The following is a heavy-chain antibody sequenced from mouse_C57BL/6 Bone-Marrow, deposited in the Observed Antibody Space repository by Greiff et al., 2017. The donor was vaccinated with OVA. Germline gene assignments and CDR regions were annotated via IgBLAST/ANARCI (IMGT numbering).Heavy chain of an antibody. Sequence: EVMLVESEGGSVQPGSSMKLSCTASGFTFSDYYMAWVRQVPEKGLEWVANINYDGSSTYYLDSLKSRFIISRDNAKNILYLQMSSLKSEDTATYYCARGGNNPWYFDVWGTGTTVTVSS. D-gene: IGHD2-1*01. CDR2: INYDGSST. CDR1: GFTFSDYY. CDR3: ARGGNNPWYFDV. V-gene: IGHV5-16*01. J-gene: IGHJ1*03.